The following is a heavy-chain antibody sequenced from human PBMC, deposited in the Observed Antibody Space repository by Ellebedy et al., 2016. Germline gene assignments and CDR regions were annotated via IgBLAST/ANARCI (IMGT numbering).Heavy chain of an antibody. CDR1: GFTFSSYA. CDR3: AKVSASSLFSGHYYYYYGMDV. V-gene: IGHV3-23*01. D-gene: IGHD3-10*01. Sequence: GGSLRLXXAASGFTFSSYAMSWVRQAPGKGLEWVSAISGSGGSTYYADSVKGRFTISRDNSKNTLYLQMNSLRAEDTAVYYCAKVSASSLFSGHYYYYYGMDVWGQGTTVTVSS. CDR2: ISGSGGST. J-gene: IGHJ6*02.